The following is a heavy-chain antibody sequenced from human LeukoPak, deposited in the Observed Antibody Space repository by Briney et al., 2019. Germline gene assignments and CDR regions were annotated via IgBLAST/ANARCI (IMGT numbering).Heavy chain of an antibody. D-gene: IGHD3-3*01. CDR2: IRYDGSNK. V-gene: IGHV3-30*04. Sequence: PGRSLRLSCAASGFTFSSYAMHWVRQAPGKGLEWVAFIRYDGSNKYYADSVKGRFTISRDNSKNTLYLQMNSLRAEDTAVYYCAREVPTYYDFWSGYSTYYFDYWGQGTLVTVSS. CDR3: AREVPTYYDFWSGYSTYYFDY. CDR1: GFTFSSYA. J-gene: IGHJ4*02.